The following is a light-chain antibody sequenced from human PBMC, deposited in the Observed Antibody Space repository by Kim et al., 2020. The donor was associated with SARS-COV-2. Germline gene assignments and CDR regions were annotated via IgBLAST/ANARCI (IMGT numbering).Light chain of an antibody. CDR2: GAS. V-gene: IGKV3-15*01. CDR1: RSVSSH. Sequence: EIVMTQPPSTLFVSPGERATLSGRASRSVSSHLAWYKQKPGQGPRLLIYGASTRATGVPDRFSGSGSGTDFTLTISSLHSEDFAVYYCQHYVNWPLTFGGGTKVDIK. J-gene: IGKJ4*01. CDR3: QHYVNWPLT.